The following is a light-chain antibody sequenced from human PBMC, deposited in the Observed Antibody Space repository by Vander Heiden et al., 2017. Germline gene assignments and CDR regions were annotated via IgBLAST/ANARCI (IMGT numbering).Light chain of an antibody. CDR3: QQRSNWPT. CDR1: QSVSSY. V-gene: IGKV3-11*01. J-gene: IGKJ5*01. Sequence: EIVLTQSPATLSLSPGDRATLSCRASQSVSSYLAWYQQKPGQAPRLLSYDASNRATGIPARFSGSGSGTDFALTISSLEPEDFAVYYCQQRSNWPTFGQGTRLEIK. CDR2: DAS.